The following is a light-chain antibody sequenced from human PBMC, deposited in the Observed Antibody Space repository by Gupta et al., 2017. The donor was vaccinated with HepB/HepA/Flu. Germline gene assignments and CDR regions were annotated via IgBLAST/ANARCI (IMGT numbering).Light chain of an antibody. Sequence: QSVLTQPPSVSAAPEQKVTISCSGSSSNIGNNYVSWYQQLPGTAPKLLIYENNKRPSGIPDRFTGSNAGTSTTLGITGLQTGDEADYYCGTWDSSLSAGVFGGGTKLTVL. V-gene: IGLV1-51*02. J-gene: IGLJ2*01. CDR1: SSNIGNNY. CDR2: ENN. CDR3: GTWDSSLSAGV.